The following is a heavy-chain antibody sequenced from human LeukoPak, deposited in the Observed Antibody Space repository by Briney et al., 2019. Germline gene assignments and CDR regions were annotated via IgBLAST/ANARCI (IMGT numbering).Heavy chain of an antibody. J-gene: IGHJ4*02. CDR3: ARPPLGCTSCYYFDY. CDR1: GFTFSDYY. Sequence: GGSLRLSCAASGFTFSDYYMSWIRQAPGKGLEWVSYISSSGSTIYYADSVKGRFTISRDNAKNSLYLQMNSLRAEDTAVYYCARPPLGCTSCYYFDYWGQGTLVTVSS. CDR2: ISSSGSTI. D-gene: IGHD2-2*01. V-gene: IGHV3-11*01.